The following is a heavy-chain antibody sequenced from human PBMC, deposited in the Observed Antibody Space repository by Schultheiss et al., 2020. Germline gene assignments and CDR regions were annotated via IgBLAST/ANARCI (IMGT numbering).Heavy chain of an antibody. D-gene: IGHD3-22*01. CDR2: IIPIFGTS. CDR3: ARGNYYDSSGYYWFDP. V-gene: IGHV1-69*01. Sequence: SVKVSCKASGGTFSSYAISWVRQAPGQGLEWMGGIIPIFGTSNYAQKFQARVTITADESTSTAYMELTSLRSEDTAVYYCARGNYYDSSGYYWFDPWGQGNLGTVSS. J-gene: IGHJ5*02. CDR1: GGTFSSYA.